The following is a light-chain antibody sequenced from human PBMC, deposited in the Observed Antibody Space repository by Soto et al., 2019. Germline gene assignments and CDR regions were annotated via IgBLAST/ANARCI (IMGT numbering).Light chain of an antibody. CDR3: QQRTNWPPTWT. V-gene: IGKV3D-15*01. J-gene: IGKJ1*01. CDR2: GAS. Sequence: EIVMTQSPATLSVSAGERATLXXRASQSVSSNLAWYQQKPGQATRLLXXGASTRATGIPARFSGSGSGTDFTLTISGLEPEDFAVYYCQQRTNWPPTWTFGQGTKVDIK. CDR1: QSVSSN.